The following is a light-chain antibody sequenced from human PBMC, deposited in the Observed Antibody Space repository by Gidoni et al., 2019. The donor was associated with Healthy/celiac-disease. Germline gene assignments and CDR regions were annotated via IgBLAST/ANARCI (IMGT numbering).Light chain of an antibody. CDR3: QQLNSYPRT. CDR1: QGISSY. Sequence: DIQLTQSPSFLSASLGYRVTITFRASQGISSYLAWYQQKPGKAPKLLIYAASTLQSGVPSRFSGSGSGTEFTLTISSLQPEYFATYYCQQLNSYPRTFGGGTKVEIK. CDR2: AAS. V-gene: IGKV1-9*01. J-gene: IGKJ4*01.